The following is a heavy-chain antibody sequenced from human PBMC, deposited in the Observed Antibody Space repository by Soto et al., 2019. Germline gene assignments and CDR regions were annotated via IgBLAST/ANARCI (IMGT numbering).Heavy chain of an antibody. CDR3: ARDRSYYGMDV. CDR1: GFTFSSYD. CDR2: IGTAGDT. Sequence: EVLLVESGGGLVQPGGSLRLSCAASGFTFSSYDMHWVRQATGKGLEWVSAIGTAGDTYYPGSVKGRFTISRENAKNSLYLQMNSLRAGDTAVYYCARDRSYYGMDVWGQGTTVTVSS. J-gene: IGHJ6*02. V-gene: IGHV3-13*01.